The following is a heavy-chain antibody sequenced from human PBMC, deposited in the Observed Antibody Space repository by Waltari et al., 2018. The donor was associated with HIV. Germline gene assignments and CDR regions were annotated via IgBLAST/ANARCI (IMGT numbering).Heavy chain of an antibody. Sequence: QVQLVQSGAEVKTPGASVKVPCKASGSPFTSSGFSWVRQAPGQGREWMGWISAYNGNTNYAQKLQGRVTMTTDTSTSTAYMELRSLRSDDTAVYYCASAGTAAGPSGAFDIWGQGTMVTVSS. D-gene: IGHD6-13*01. CDR1: GSPFTSSG. CDR3: ASAGTAAGPSGAFDI. V-gene: IGHV1-18*01. J-gene: IGHJ3*02. CDR2: ISAYNGNT.